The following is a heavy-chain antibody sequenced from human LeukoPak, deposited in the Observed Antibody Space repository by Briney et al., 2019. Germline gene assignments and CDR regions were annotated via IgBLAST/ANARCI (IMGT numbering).Heavy chain of an antibody. V-gene: IGHV1-24*01. CDR3: ATDGKQLVRRFDY. D-gene: IGHD6-13*01. Sequence: ASVKVSCKDSGYTLTELSMHWVRQAPGKGLEWMGGFDPEDGETIYAQKFQGRVTMTEDTSTDTAYMELSSLRSEDTAVYYCATDGKQLVRRFDYWGQGTLVTVSS. CDR1: GYTLTELS. J-gene: IGHJ4*02. CDR2: FDPEDGET.